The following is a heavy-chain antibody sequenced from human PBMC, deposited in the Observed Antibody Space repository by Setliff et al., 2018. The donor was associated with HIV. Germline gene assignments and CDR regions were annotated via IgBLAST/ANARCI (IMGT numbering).Heavy chain of an antibody. CDR2: IYYSGST. V-gene: IGHV4-61*05. D-gene: IGHD3-10*01. J-gene: IGHJ6*03. CDR1: GGSISSSSYY. CDR3: ASLDGSESPYIYYYYMDV. Sequence: SETLSLTCTVSGGSISSSSYYWGWIRQPPGKGLEWIGYIYYSGSTNYNPSLKSRVTISVDTSKNQFSLKLSSVTAADTAVYYCASLDGSESPYIYYYYMDVWGKGTAVTVSS.